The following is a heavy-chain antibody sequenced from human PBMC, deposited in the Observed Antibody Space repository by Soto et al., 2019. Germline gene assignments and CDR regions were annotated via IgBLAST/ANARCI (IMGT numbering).Heavy chain of an antibody. D-gene: IGHD5-18*01. CDR2: IYWDDDE. V-gene: IGHV2-5*02. CDR3: AHRPRGFSYHVDY. CDR1: GFSLTTRGVG. J-gene: IGHJ4*02. Sequence: QITMKESGPTLVKPTQTLTLTCTFSGFSLTTRGVGVGWIRQPPGKALEWLALIYWDDDEGYSPSLKSRLTITKDTSQNQVVLTMTNMDPAATATYYCAHRPRGFSYHVDYWGQGTLVTVSS.